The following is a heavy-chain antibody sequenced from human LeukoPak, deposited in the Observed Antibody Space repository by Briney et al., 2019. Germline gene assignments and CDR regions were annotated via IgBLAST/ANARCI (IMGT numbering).Heavy chain of an antibody. CDR1: GYSFTDYY. CDR2: INPNSGGT. J-gene: IGHJ5*02. D-gene: IGHD2-21*01. Sequence: ASVTVSCKTSGYSFTDYYMHWVRQAPGQGLEWMGWINPNSGGTSSAQKFQGRVTMTRDTSITTVYMEVRWLTSDDTAIYYCARADRLHGGPYLIGPWGQGTLVTVSS. V-gene: IGHV1-2*02. CDR3: ARADRLHGGPYLIGP.